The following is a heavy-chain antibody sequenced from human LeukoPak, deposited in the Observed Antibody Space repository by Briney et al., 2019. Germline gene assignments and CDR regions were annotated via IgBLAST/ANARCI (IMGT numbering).Heavy chain of an antibody. CDR2: INPSGGST. D-gene: IGHD1-26*01. V-gene: IGHV1-46*01. J-gene: IGHJ5*02. Sequence: ASVKVSCKASGYTFISYYMHWVRQAPGQGLEWMGIINPSGGSTSYAQKFQGRVTMTRDTSTSTVYMELSSLRSEDTAVYYCARGGTLVGAPNWFDPWGQGTLVTVSS. CDR3: ARGGTLVGAPNWFDP. CDR1: GYTFISYY.